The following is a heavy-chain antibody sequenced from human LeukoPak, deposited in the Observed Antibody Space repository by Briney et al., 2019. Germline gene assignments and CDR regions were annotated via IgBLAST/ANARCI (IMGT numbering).Heavy chain of an antibody. V-gene: IGHV3-30*18. J-gene: IGHJ4*02. CDR2: ISYDGSNK. CDR1: GFTFSSYG. CDR3: AKDRGHEGLLWFGDPTYYFDH. Sequence: GGSLRLSCAASGFTFSSYGMHWVRQAPGKGLEWVAVISYDGSNKYYADSVKGRFTISRDNSKNTLYLQMNSLRAEDTAVYYCAKDRGHEGLLWFGDPTYYFDHWGQGTLVTVSS. D-gene: IGHD3-10*01.